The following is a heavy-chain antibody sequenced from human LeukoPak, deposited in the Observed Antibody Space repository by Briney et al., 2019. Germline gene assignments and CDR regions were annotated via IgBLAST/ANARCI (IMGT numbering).Heavy chain of an antibody. CDR1: GLSFSLYY. Sequence: GGSLRLSCAASGLSFSLYYMNWVRQAPGKGLEWVSGISSSGTYTYYADSLRGRFTISRDNANNSLYLQMNSLRAEDTAVYYCARDPNGGGWIGDVWGQGTTVTVSS. CDR2: ISSSGTYT. V-gene: IGHV3-21*01. J-gene: IGHJ6*02. D-gene: IGHD3-16*01. CDR3: ARDPNGGGWIGDV.